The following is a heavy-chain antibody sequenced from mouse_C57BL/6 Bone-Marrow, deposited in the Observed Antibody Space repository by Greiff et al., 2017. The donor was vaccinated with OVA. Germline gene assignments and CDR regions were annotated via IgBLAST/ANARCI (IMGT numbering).Heavy chain of an antibody. V-gene: IGHV1-26*01. CDR2: INPNNGGT. Sequence: EVQLQQSGPELVKPEASVKISCKASGYTFTDYYMNWVKQSHGKSLEWIGDINPNNGGTSYNQKFKGKATLTVDKSSSTAYMELRSLTSEDSAVYYCARWESSWFAYWGQGTLVTVSA. CDR1: GYTFTDYY. CDR3: ARWESSWFAY. J-gene: IGHJ3*01. D-gene: IGHD4-1*01.